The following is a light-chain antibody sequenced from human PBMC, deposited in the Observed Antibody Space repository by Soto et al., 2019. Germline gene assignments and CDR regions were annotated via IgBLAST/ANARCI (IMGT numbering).Light chain of an antibody. CDR3: QQYDNLPPKIT. CDR2: DAS. Sequence: DIQMTQSPSSLSASVGDRVTITCQASQGISSSLNWYQQKPGKAPKVLIYDASSLETGVPSRFSGSGSGTDFTFTISSLQPEDIATHYCQQYDNLPPKITFGQGTRLEIK. V-gene: IGKV1-33*01. CDR1: QGISSS. J-gene: IGKJ5*01.